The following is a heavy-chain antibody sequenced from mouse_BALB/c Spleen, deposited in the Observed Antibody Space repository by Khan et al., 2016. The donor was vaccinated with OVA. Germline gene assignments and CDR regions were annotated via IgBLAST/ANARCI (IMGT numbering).Heavy chain of an antibody. Sequence: EVQLQESGPSLVKPSQSLSLTCSVTGYSITSCYWNWIRKFPGNKLEYMGYINYSGSTYYNPSLKSRISITRDTSKNQYSLQLKSVTNEDTATKYCAAYNGFYYFAYWGQGTTLTVSS. J-gene: IGHJ2*01. CDR1: GYSITSCY. CDR3: AAYNGFYYFAY. V-gene: IGHV3-8*02. CDR2: INYSGST.